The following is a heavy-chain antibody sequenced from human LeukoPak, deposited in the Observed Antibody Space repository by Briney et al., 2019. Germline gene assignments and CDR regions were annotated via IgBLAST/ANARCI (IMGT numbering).Heavy chain of an antibody. J-gene: IGHJ4*02. CDR2: IYYSGST. CDR3: ARVNQAVADHFDY. Sequence: SETLSLTCAVYGGSFSGYYWSWIRQPPGKGLEWIGYIYYSGSTNYNPSLKSRVTISVDTSKNQFSLKLYSVTAADTAVYYCARVNQAVADHFDYWGQGTLVTVSS. CDR1: GGSFSGYY. V-gene: IGHV4-59*01. D-gene: IGHD6-19*01.